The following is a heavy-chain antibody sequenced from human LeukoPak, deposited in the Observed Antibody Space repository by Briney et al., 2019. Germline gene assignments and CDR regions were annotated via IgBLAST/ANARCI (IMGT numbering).Heavy chain of an antibody. CDR1: GGTFSSYA. Sequence: SVKVSCTASGGTFSSYAISWVRQAPGQGLEWMGGIIPIFGTANYAQKFQGRVTITADESTSTAYMELSSLRSEDTAVSYCARDIRHSPDSSGWYRLYGMDVWGQGTTVTVSS. J-gene: IGHJ6*02. CDR3: ARDIRHSPDSSGWYRLYGMDV. CDR2: IIPIFGTA. V-gene: IGHV1-69*13. D-gene: IGHD6-19*01.